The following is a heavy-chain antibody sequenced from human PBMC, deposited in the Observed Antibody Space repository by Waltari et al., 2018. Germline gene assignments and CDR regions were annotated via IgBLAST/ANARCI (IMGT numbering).Heavy chain of an antibody. Sequence: EVQLVESGGGLIQPGGSLRLSCAASGFTVSSNYMSWVRQAPGKGLEWVSVIYSGGSTYYADSVKGRFTISRDNSKNTLYLQINSLRAEDTAVYYCARVSSGYDTPEYFQHWGQGTLVTVSS. CDR2: IYSGGST. J-gene: IGHJ1*01. CDR3: ARVSSGYDTPEYFQH. D-gene: IGHD5-12*01. V-gene: IGHV3-53*01. CDR1: GFTVSSNY.